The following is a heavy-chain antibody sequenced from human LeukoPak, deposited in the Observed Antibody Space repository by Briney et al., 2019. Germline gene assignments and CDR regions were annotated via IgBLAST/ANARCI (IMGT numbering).Heavy chain of an antibody. CDR3: ARGYCSGGSCKPYFDY. CDR2: MNPNSGNT. Sequence: ASVKVSCKASGYTFTSYDINWVRQATGQGLEWMGWMNPNSGNTGYAQKFQGRVTMTRDTSISTAYMELSRLRSDDTAVYYCARGYCSGGSCKPYFDYWGQGTLVTVSS. V-gene: IGHV1-8*02. J-gene: IGHJ4*02. D-gene: IGHD2-15*01. CDR1: GYTFTSYD.